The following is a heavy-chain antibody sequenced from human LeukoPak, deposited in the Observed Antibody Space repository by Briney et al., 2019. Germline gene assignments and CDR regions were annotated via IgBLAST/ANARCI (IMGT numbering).Heavy chain of an antibody. D-gene: IGHD2-2*01. Sequence: PGGSLRLSCAAPGFTFSSYAMSWVRQAPGKGLEWVSAISGSGGSTYYADSVKGRFTISRDNSKNTLYLQMNSLRAEDTAVYYCAKRYCSSTSCDFYYYYVMDVWGQGTTVTVSS. CDR2: ISGSGGST. CDR1: GFTFSSYA. J-gene: IGHJ6*02. V-gene: IGHV3-23*01. CDR3: AKRYCSSTSCDFYYYYVMDV.